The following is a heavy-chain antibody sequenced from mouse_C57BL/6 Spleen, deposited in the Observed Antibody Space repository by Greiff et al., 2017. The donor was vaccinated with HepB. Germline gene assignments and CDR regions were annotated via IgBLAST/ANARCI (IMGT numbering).Heavy chain of an antibody. J-gene: IGHJ2*01. CDR1: GYTFTSYW. Sequence: QVQLQQPGAELVKPGASVKLSCKASGYTFTSYWMHWVKQRPGQGLEWIGMIHPNSGSTNYNEKFKSKATLTVDKSSSTAYMQLSGLTSEDSAVYYCARESLYYGNYDYWGQGTTLTVSS. CDR3: ARESLYYGNYDY. CDR2: IHPNSGST. D-gene: IGHD2-1*01. V-gene: IGHV1-64*01.